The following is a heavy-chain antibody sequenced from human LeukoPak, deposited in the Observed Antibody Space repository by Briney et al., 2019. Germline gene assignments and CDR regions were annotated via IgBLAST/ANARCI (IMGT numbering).Heavy chain of an antibody. CDR1: GGSVSSRSYY. CDR3: ARGRSESYPDDY. D-gene: IGHD1-26*01. Sequence: NTSETLSLTCSFSGGSVSSRSYYWSWIRQPPGKGLEWIGYIYYSGSTNYNPSLKSRVTISVDTSKNQFSLKVRSVTAADTAVYYCARGRSESYPDDYWGQGTLVTVSS. J-gene: IGHJ4*02. CDR2: IYYSGST. V-gene: IGHV4-61*01.